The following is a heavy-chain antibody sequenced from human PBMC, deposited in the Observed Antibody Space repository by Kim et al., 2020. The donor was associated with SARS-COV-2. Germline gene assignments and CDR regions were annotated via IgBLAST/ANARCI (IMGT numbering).Heavy chain of an antibody. Sequence: GGSLRLSCAASGFTFSSYGMHWVRQAPGKGLEWVAVISYDGSNKYYADSVKGRFTISRDNSKNTLYLQMNSLRAEDTAVYYCAKVKLAARRYYFDYWGQGHLLTVSS. CDR1: GFTFSSYG. CDR2: ISYDGSNK. D-gene: IGHD6-6*01. J-gene: IGHJ4*02. CDR3: AKVKLAARRYYFDY. V-gene: IGHV3-30*18.